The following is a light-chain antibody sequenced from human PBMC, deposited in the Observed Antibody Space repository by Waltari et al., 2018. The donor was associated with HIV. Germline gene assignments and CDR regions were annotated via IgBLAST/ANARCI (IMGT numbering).Light chain of an antibody. CDR1: TSDIGLYNF. Sequence: QSALTQPPSASGSPGQSVTLSCPGTTSDIGLYNFVSWYQHHPGKAPKLMISEVSRRPSGVPDRFSGSKSGNTASLTVSGLQSEDEAAYYCFSYAGNNYLLFGGGTKLTVL. J-gene: IGLJ2*01. CDR2: EVS. V-gene: IGLV2-8*01. CDR3: FSYAGNNYLL.